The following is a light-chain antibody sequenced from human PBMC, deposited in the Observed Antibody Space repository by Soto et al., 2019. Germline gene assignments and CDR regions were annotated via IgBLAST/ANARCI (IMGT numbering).Light chain of an antibody. J-gene: IGKJ1*01. V-gene: IGKV3-20*01. CDR1: QSVSGSY. CDR3: QQYGTSPSPRWT. Sequence: EVVLTQSPGTLSLSPGERATLSCRASQSVSGSYLAWYQQKPGQAPRLLIYGASSRATGIPDRFSGSGSGTDFTLTISRLEPEDFAVYFCQQYGTSPSPRWTFGQGTKVEIK. CDR2: GAS.